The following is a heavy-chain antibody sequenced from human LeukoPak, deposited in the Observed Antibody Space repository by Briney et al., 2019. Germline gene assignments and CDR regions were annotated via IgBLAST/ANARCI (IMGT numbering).Heavy chain of an antibody. J-gene: IGHJ1*01. V-gene: IGHV1-2*02. D-gene: IGHD3-22*01. CDR2: INPNSGGT. CDR3: ARGYYDSSDYEYFQH. CDR1: GYTFSDYY. Sequence: GASVKVSCKASGYTFSDYYMHWVRQAPGQGLEWMGWINPNSGGTNYAQKFQDRVTVTRDTSISTAYMELSRLRSDDTAVYYCARGYYDSSDYEYFQHWGQGTLVTVSS.